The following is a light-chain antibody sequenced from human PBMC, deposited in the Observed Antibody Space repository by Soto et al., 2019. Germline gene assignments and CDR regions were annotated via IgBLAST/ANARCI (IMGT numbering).Light chain of an antibody. CDR1: QSISTN. CDR2: AAS. Sequence: EIVMTQSPATLSLSPGERATLFCRASQSISTNLAWYQQKPGQAPRVLIYAASTRATGTPARFSGSGSGTDFTLTISSLEPEDFEVYYCQQRSNWTWTFGKGTKV. CDR3: QQRSNWTWT. J-gene: IGKJ1*01. V-gene: IGKV3-11*01.